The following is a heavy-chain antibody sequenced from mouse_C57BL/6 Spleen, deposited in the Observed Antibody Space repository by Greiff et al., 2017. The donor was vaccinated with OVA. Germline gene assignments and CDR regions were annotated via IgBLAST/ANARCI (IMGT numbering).Heavy chain of an antibody. V-gene: IGHV1-15*01. CDR1: GYTFTDYE. CDR2: IDPETGGT. Sequence: QVQLQQSGAELVRPGASVTLSCKASGYTFTDYEMHWVKQTPVHGLEWIGAIDPETGGTAYNQKFKGKAILTADKSSSTAYMELRSLTSEDSAVYYCTRGAGTARYFDVWGTGTTVTVSS. D-gene: IGHD4-1*01. J-gene: IGHJ1*03. CDR3: TRGAGTARYFDV.